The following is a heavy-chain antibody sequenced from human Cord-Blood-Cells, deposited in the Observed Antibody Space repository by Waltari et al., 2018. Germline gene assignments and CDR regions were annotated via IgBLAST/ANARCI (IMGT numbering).Heavy chain of an antibody. CDR2: IYSGGST. CDR3: ARGGGRDMRDGYNDY. J-gene: IGHJ4*02. Sequence: EVQLVESGGGLIQPGGSLILSCAASGFTVISNYFSWCRLAPGKGLEWVSVIYSGGSTYYADSVKGRFTISRDNSKNTLYLQMNSLRAEDTAVYYCARGGGRDMRDGYNDYWGQGTLVTVSS. V-gene: IGHV3-53*01. D-gene: IGHD5-12*01. CDR1: GFTVISNY.